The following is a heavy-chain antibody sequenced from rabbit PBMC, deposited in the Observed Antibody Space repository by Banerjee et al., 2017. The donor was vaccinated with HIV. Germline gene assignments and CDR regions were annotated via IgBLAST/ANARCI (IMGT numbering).Heavy chain of an antibody. CDR2: IYAGSSGST. D-gene: IGHD6-1*01. CDR3: ARDAGYGGDYGMSNL. J-gene: IGHJ4*01. Sequence: QEQLEESGGDLVKPEGSLTLTCTVSGFSLSSYAMCWVRQAPGKGLEWIACIYAGSSGSTYYASWAKGRFTISKTSSTTVTLQMTSLTAADTATYFCARDAGYGGDYGMSNLWGQGTLVTVS. CDR1: GFSLSSYA. V-gene: IGHV1S45*01.